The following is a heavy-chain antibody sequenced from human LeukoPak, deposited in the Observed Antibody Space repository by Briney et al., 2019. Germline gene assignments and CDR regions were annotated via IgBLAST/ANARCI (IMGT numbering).Heavy chain of an antibody. CDR1: GFPFSSYV. J-gene: IGHJ4*02. Sequence: PGGSLRLSCEASGFPFSSYVMSWVRQAPGKGLEWVSVISGSGDSTYHADSVEGRCTSSRDNSKDALYLQMNSLRAEDTAVYYCARVGYSGYDYDYWGQGTLVTVSS. V-gene: IGHV3-23*01. CDR2: ISGSGDST. CDR3: ARVGYSGYDYDY. D-gene: IGHD5-12*01.